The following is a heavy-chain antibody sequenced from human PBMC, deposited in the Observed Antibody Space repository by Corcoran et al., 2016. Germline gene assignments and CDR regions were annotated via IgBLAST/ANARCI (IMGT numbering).Heavy chain of an antibody. V-gene: IGHV1-18*01. CDR2: ISAYNGNT. CDR3: ARSPKGNTIFGVVMKIDY. D-gene: IGHD3-3*01. J-gene: IGHJ4*02. Sequence: QVQLVQSGAEVKKPGASVKVSCKASGYTFTSYGISWVRQAPGQGLEWMGWISAYNGNTNYAQKLQGRVTMTTDTSTSPAYMELRSLRSDDTAVDYCARSPKGNTIFGVVMKIDYWGQGTLVTVSS. CDR1: GYTFTSYG.